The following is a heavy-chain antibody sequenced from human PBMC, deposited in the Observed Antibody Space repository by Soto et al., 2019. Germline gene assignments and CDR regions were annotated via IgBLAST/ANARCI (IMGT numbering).Heavy chain of an antibody. V-gene: IGHV3-21*06. CDR2: ISSTTNYI. Sequence: GALRLSCAASVFICTRHSMNWVRQAPGKGLEWVSSISSTTNYIYYGDSMKGRFTISRDNAKNSLYLEMNSLRAEDTAVYYCARESEDLTSNFDYWGQGTLVTVSS. CDR3: ARESEDLTSNFDY. J-gene: IGHJ4*02. CDR1: VFICTRHS.